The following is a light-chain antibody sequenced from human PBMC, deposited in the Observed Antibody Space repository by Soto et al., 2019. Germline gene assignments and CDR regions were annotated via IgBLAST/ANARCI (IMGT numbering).Light chain of an antibody. Sequence: ALTQPRSVSGSPGQSVTISCTGTSSDVGAYNYVSWYQQHPGKAPKVMIYDVSKRPSGVPDRFSGSKSGTTASLTISGLQADDEADYYCCSYAGSYNYVFGSGTKLTVL. V-gene: IGLV2-11*01. CDR3: CSYAGSYNYV. J-gene: IGLJ1*01. CDR2: DVS. CDR1: SSDVGAYNY.